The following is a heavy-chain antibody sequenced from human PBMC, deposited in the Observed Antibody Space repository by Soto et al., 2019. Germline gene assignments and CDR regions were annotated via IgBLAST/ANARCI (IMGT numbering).Heavy chain of an antibody. V-gene: IGHV3-21*01. J-gene: IGHJ4*02. Sequence: EVQLVESGGGLVKPGGSLRLSCAASGFTFSSYSMNWVRQALGKGLEWVSSISSSSSYIYYADSVKGRFTISRDNAKNSLYLQMNSLRAEDTAVYYCARDLYNWNDVWYFDYWGQGTLVTVSS. CDR1: GFTFSSYS. D-gene: IGHD1-20*01. CDR2: ISSSSSYI. CDR3: ARDLYNWNDVWYFDY.